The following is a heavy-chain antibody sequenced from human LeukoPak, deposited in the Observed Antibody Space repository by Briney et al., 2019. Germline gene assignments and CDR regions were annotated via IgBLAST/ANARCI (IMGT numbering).Heavy chain of an antibody. J-gene: IGHJ4*02. CDR1: GGTFSSYA. Sequence: SVKVSCKASGGTFSSYAISRVRQAPGQGLEWMGGIIPIFGTANYAQKFQGRVTITADKSTSTAYMELSSLRSEDTAVYYCARVIAALPIRFYYFDYWGQGTLVTVSS. V-gene: IGHV1-69*06. CDR2: IIPIFGTA. D-gene: IGHD6-25*01. CDR3: ARVIAALPIRFYYFDY.